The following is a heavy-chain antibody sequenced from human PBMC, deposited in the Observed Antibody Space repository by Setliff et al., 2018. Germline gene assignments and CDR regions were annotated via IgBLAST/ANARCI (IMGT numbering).Heavy chain of an antibody. V-gene: IGHV3-30*01. J-gene: IGHJ6*03. Sequence: GGSLRLSCAASGFTFSSYPMHWVRQAPGKGLEWVAVTSYDGINKYYAESVQGRFTISRDNSKNTLFLQMNSLRAEDTAVYYCTTSISEDYDYGENEGVYYYYYYMDVWGKGTTVTVSS. CDR1: GFTFSSYP. D-gene: IGHD4-17*01. CDR2: TSYDGINK. CDR3: TTSISEDYDYGENEGVYYYYYYMDV.